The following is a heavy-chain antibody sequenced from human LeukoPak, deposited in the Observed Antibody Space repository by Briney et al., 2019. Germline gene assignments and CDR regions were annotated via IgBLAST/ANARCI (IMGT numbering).Heavy chain of an antibody. CDR3: ARATDAFDI. V-gene: IGHV4-59*01. CDR1: GGSISSYY. CDR2: IYYSGST. Sequence: SETLSLTCTVSGGSISSYYWSWIRQPPGKGLEWIGYIYYSGSTNCNPSLKSRVTISVDTSKNQFSLKLSSVTAADTAVYYCARATDAFDIWGQGTMVTVSS. J-gene: IGHJ3*02.